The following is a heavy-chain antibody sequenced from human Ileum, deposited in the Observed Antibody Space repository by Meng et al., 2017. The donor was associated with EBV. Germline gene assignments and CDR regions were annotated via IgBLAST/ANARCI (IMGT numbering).Heavy chain of an antibody. CDR2: INPNSGGA. J-gene: IGHJ2*01. CDR3: AREGLVGDLRYFDL. CDR1: AYTFAGYY. V-gene: IGHV1-2*06. D-gene: IGHD3-16*01. Sequence: QVQLVQSGAEVXXXXXSVKVSXXASAYTFAGYYMHWVRQAPGQGLEGMGRINPNSGGANYAQKFQGRVTMTRDTSISTAYMELSRLRSDDTAVYYCAREGLVGDLRYFDLWGRGTLVTVSS.